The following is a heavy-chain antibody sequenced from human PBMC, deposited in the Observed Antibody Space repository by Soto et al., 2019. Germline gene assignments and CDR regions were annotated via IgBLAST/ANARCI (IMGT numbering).Heavy chain of an antibody. J-gene: IGHJ5*01. CDR2: IIPIFGTA. CDR3: ARDPGSSGWQQSWFDS. Sequence: ASVKVSCKASGGTFSSYAISWVRQAPGQGLEWMGGIIPIFGTANYAQKFQGRVTITADESTSTAYMELSSLRSEDTAVYYCARDPGSSGWQQSWFDSWGQGTLVTGST. V-gene: IGHV1-69*13. D-gene: IGHD6-19*01. CDR1: GGTFSSYA.